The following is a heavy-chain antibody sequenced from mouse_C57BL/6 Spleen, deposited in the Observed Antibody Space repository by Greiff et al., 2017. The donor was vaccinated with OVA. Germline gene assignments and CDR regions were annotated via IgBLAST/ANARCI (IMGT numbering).Heavy chain of an antibody. CDR3: ASLQGYFDY. CDR1: GYAFTNYL. Sequence: VQLVESGAELVRPGTSVKVSCKASGYAFTNYLIEWVKQRPGQGLEWIGVINPGSGGTNYNEKFKGKATLTADKSSSTAYMQLSSLTSEDSAVYFCASLQGYFDYWGQGTTLTVSS. J-gene: IGHJ2*01. V-gene: IGHV1-54*01. CDR2: INPGSGGT.